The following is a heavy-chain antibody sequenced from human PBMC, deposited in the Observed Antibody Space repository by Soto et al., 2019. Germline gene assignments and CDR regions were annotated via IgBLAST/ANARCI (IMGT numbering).Heavy chain of an antibody. D-gene: IGHD3-10*01. Sequence: EVQLVESGGGLVQPGGSLRLSCAASGFTFSSYSMNWVRQAPGKGVEWVSYISSSSSTIYYADSVKGRFTISRDNAKNSLYLQMNSLRAEDTAVYYCARYREGSGSYDYYYYYMDVWGKGTTVTVSS. J-gene: IGHJ6*03. CDR2: ISSSSSTI. CDR3: ARYREGSGSYDYYYYYMDV. V-gene: IGHV3-48*01. CDR1: GFTFSSYS.